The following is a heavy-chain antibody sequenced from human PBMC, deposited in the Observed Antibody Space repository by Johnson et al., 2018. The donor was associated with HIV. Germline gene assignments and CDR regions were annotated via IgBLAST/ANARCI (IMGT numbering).Heavy chain of an antibody. D-gene: IGHD2-2*01. CDR1: LFTFDDYA. V-gene: IGHV3-23*04. J-gene: IGHJ3*02. CDR2: ISGSGGSP. CDR3: ARDPCLPPVSSASDAFDI. Sequence: VQLVESGGVVVQPGGTLRLSCAASLFTFDDYALHWVRQGPGMGLEWVSAISGSGGSPYYADSVKGRFTISRDNSKNTLYLQMNSLRAEDTAVYYCARDPCLPPVSSASDAFDIGCQGTMVTVSS.